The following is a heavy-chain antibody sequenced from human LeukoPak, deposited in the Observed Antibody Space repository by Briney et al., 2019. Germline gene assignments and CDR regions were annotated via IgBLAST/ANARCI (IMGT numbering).Heavy chain of an antibody. CDR3: ASMGGRLRYFDWLLPFDY. Sequence: GGSLRLSCAASGFTFSDYYMSWIRQAPGKGLEWVSYISSSSSYTNYADSGKGRFTISRDNAKNSLYLQMNSLRAEDTAVYYCASMGGRLRYFDWLLPFDYWGQGTLVTVSS. V-gene: IGHV3-11*06. D-gene: IGHD3-9*01. CDR2: ISSSSSYT. CDR1: GFTFSDYY. J-gene: IGHJ4*02.